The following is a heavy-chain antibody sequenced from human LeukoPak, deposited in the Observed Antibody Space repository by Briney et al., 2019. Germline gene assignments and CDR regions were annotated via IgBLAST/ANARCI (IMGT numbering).Heavy chain of an antibody. CDR1: GYGFTSYY. CDR3: ARHGSGRYYPAEGRVDY. Sequence: ASVKVSCKAFGYGFTSYYIHWVRQAPGQGLEWMGIINPSVGGTTYAWKFQGRVTMTRDASTSTVYMELSSLRSEDTAVYYCARHGSGRYYPAEGRVDYWGQGTLVTVSS. J-gene: IGHJ4*02. V-gene: IGHV1-46*03. CDR2: INPSVGGT. D-gene: IGHD3-10*01.